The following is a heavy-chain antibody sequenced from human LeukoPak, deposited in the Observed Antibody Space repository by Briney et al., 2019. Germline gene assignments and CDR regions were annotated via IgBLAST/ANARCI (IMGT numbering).Heavy chain of an antibody. D-gene: IGHD2-15*01. CDR3: ARVTSDVSWHNWFDP. J-gene: IGHJ5*02. Sequence: SQTLSLTCAISGDSVSSNSAAWNWIRQSPSRGLEWLGRTYYRSKWYNDYAVSVKSRITFNPDTSKNQFSLKLSSVTGADTAVYYCARVTSDVSWHNWFDPWGQGTLVTVSS. CDR2: TYYRSKWYN. V-gene: IGHV6-1*01. CDR1: GDSVSSNSAA.